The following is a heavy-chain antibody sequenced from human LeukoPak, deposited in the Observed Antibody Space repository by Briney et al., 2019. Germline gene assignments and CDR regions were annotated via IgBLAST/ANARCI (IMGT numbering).Heavy chain of an antibody. Sequence: PSETLSLTCAVYGGSFSGYYWSWIRQPPGKGLEWIGEINHSGSTNYNPSLKSRVTISVDTSKNQFFLTLSSVTAADTAVYYCARGDAFDIWGQGTMVTVSS. V-gene: IGHV4-34*01. CDR2: INHSGST. CDR3: ARGDAFDI. CDR1: GGSFSGYY. J-gene: IGHJ3*02.